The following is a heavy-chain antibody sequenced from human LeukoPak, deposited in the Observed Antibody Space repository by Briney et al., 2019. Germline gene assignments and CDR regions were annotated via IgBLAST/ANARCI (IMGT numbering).Heavy chain of an antibody. V-gene: IGHV3-23*01. CDR2: ISGSGGST. J-gene: IGHJ4*02. CDR1: GFTFSSYA. D-gene: IGHD1-26*01. CDR3: AKERRAVGATLFIDY. Sequence: GGSLRLSCEASGFTFSSYAMSWVRQAPGKGLEWVSAISGSGGSTYYADSVKGRFTISRDNSKNTLCLQMNSLRAEDTAVYYCAKERRAVGATLFIDYWGQGTLVTVSS.